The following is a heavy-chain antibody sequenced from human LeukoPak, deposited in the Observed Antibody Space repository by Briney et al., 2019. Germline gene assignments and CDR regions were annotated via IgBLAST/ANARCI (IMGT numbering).Heavy chain of an antibody. CDR1: GFTFSSYA. CDR3: AKVRWDHRELLLALDY. V-gene: IGHV3-30*04. CDR2: ISYDGSNK. Sequence: GGSLRLSCAASGFTFSSYAMRWVRQAPGKGLEWVAVISYDGSNKYYADSVKGRFTISRDNSKNTLYLQMNSLRAEDTAVYYCAKVRWDHRELLLALDYWGQGTLVTVSS. J-gene: IGHJ4*02. D-gene: IGHD1-26*01.